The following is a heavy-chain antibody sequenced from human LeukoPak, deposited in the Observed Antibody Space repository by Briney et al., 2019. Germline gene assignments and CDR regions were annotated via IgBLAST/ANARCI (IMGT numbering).Heavy chain of an antibody. CDR3: ARVYGGLYYYYMDV. D-gene: IGHD1-14*01. V-gene: IGHV4-4*09. CDR1: GGSISSYY. CDR2: IYTSGST. Sequence: PSETLSLTYTVSGGSISSYYWSWIRQPPGKGLEWIGYIYTSGSTNYNPSLKSRVTISVDTSKNQFSLKLSSVTAADTAVYYCARVYGGLYYYYMDVWGKGTTVTVSS. J-gene: IGHJ6*03.